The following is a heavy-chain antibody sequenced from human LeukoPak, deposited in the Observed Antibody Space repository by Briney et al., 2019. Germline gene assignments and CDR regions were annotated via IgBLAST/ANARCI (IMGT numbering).Heavy chain of an antibody. Sequence: GASVKVSCKASGYTFTGYYMHWVRQAPGQGLEWMGWINPNSGGTNYAQKFQGRVTMTRDTSISTAYMELSRLRSDDTAVYYCASEGFYYYDSSGYFPTNEYFQHWGQGTLVTVSS. CDR2: INPNSGGT. D-gene: IGHD3-22*01. CDR1: GYTFTGYY. V-gene: IGHV1-2*02. J-gene: IGHJ1*01. CDR3: ASEGFYYYDSSGYFPTNEYFQH.